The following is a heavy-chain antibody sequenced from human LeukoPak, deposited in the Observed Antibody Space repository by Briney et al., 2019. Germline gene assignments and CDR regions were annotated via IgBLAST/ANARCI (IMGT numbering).Heavy chain of an antibody. V-gene: IGHV1-18*01. CDR2: ISAYNGNT. CDR1: VYTFPIYG. J-gene: IGHJ6*03. Sequence: ASVKVSCKASVYTFPIYGISGVRRPPAQGVEWVGCISAYNGNTNYAQKLQGRVTITTDRSTSTPYIDLRTERSGDTAVYYCARREGNYYYYMDVWGKGTTVTISS. CDR3: ARREGNYYYYMDV.